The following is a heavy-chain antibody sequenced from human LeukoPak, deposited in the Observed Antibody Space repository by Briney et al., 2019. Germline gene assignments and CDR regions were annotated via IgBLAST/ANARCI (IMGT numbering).Heavy chain of an antibody. Sequence: GGSLRLSCAASGFTFSSCGMHWVRQAPGKGLEWVAVIWYDGSNKYYADSVKGRFTISRDNAKNSLYLQMNSLRAEDTAVYYCAREAMPKAYWGQGTLVTVSS. V-gene: IGHV3-33*01. CDR2: IWYDGSNK. J-gene: IGHJ4*02. CDR1: GFTFSSCG. D-gene: IGHD2-2*01. CDR3: AREAMPKAY.